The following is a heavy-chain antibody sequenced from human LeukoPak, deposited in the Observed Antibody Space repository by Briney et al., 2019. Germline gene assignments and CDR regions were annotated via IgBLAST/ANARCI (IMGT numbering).Heavy chain of an antibody. J-gene: IGHJ6*04. Sequence: PSETLSLTCAVSGGSISSGGYSWSWIRQPPGKGLEWIGYIYHSGSTYYNPSLKSRVTISVDRSKNQFSLKLSSVTAADTAVYYCASSSTGYCSSTSCYYYYYGMDVWGKGTTVTVSS. V-gene: IGHV4-30-2*01. D-gene: IGHD2-2*01. CDR3: ASSSTGYCSSTSCYYYYYGMDV. CDR2: IYHSGST. CDR1: GGSISSGGYS.